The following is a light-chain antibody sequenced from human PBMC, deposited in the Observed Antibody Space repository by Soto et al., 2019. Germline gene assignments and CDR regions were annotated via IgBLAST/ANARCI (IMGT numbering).Light chain of an antibody. CDR2: DTS. V-gene: IGLV7-46*01. Sequence: VVTQEASLTVSPGGTVTLTCGSSTGAVTSGHYPHWFQQKPGQAPRTLIYDTSIKHSWTPARFSGSLLGGKAALTLSGAQPEDEADYYCLVIYTGVGEVFGTGTKLTVL. J-gene: IGLJ1*01. CDR3: LVIYTGVGEV. CDR1: TGAVTSGHY.